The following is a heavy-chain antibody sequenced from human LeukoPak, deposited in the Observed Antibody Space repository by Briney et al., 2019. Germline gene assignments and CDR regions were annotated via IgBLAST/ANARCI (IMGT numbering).Heavy chain of an antibody. D-gene: IGHD1-26*01. CDR1: GFTFSNYA. CDR3: TRDQSVGTTTGWFDP. Sequence: PGGSLRLSCAASGFTFSNYAMSWVRQAPGKGLEWVSTISNSGDATYYADSVKGRFTISRDNSKNTVHLQMNSLRAEDTAVYYCTRDQSVGTTTGWFDPWGQGTLVTVSS. V-gene: IGHV3-23*01. J-gene: IGHJ5*02. CDR2: ISNSGDAT.